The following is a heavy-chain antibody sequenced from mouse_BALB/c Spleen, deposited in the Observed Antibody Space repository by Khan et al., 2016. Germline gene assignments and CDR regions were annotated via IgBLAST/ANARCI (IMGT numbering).Heavy chain of an antibody. D-gene: IGHD1-1*01. V-gene: IGHV1-63*02. J-gene: IGHJ1*01. CDR1: GYTFTNYW. CDR3: ARFYYGSSYWYFDV. CDR2: IYPGGGYT. Sequence: QVQLQQPGAELVRPGTSVKISCKASGYTFTNYWLGWVKQRPGHGLEWIGDIYPGGGYTNYNEKFKGKATLTADTSSSTAYMQLSSLTSEDSAVYYCARFYYGSSYWYFDVWGAGTTGTVSS.